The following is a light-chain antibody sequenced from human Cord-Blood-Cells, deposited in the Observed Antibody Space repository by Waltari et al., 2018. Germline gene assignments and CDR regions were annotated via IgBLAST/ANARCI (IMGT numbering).Light chain of an antibody. J-gene: IGKJ4*01. V-gene: IGKV4-1*01. CDR3: QQYYSTLLT. Sequence: DTVMYQSPDSLAGLLGERTTIYCKSSQSVLYSSNNKNYLAWYQQKPGQPPKLLIYWASTRESGVPDRFSGSGSGTDFTLTISSLQAEDVAVYYCQQYYSTLLTFGGGTKVEIK. CDR2: WAS. CDR1: QSVLYSSNNKNY.